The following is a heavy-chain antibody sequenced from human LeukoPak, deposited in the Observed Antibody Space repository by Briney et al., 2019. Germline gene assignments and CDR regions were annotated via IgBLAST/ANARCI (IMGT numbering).Heavy chain of an antibody. Sequence: GGSLRLSCAASGFTFSSYAMSWVRQAPGKGLEWVAVVVGDGGGIHYADSVKGRFTISRDNSQNTLYLQMDDLRADDTATYFCAKDRTPDGYYSIDFWGQGTLVTVSS. V-gene: IGHV3-23*01. D-gene: IGHD2-21*02. CDR3: AKDRTPDGYYSIDF. J-gene: IGHJ4*02. CDR2: VVGDGGGI. CDR1: GFTFSSYA.